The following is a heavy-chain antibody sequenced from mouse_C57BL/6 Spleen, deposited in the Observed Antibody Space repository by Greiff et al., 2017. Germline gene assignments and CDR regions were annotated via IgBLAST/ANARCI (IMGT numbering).Heavy chain of an antibody. CDR3: GIYDGYSAWFAY. J-gene: IGHJ3*01. Sequence: QVHVKQPGAELVRPGTSVKLSCKASGYTFTSYWMHWVKQRPGQGLEWIGVIDPSDSYTNYNQKFKGKATLTVDTSSSTAYMQLSSLTSEDSAVYYCGIYDGYSAWFAYWGQGTLVTVSA. CDR1: GYTFTSYW. D-gene: IGHD2-3*01. V-gene: IGHV1-59*01. CDR2: IDPSDSYT.